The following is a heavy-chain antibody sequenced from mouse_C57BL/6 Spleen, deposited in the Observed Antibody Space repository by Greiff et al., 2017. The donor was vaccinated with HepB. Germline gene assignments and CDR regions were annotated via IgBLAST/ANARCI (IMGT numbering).Heavy chain of an antibody. J-gene: IGHJ3*01. V-gene: IGHV1-80*01. CDR2: IYPGDGDT. Sequence: LVESGAELVKPGASVKISCKASGYAFSSDWMNWVKQRPGKGIEWIGQIYPGDGDTNYNGKFKGKATLTADKSSSTSYMQLSRLTSEDAAVYFCARYGPELPWFAYWGQGTLVTVSA. CDR3: ARYGPELPWFAY. CDR1: GYAFSSDW. D-gene: IGHD1-1*01.